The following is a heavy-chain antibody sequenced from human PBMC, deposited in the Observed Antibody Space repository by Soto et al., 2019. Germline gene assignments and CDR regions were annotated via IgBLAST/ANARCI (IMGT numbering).Heavy chain of an antibody. D-gene: IGHD3-3*02. CDR2: IYPGDFDT. Sequence: PGESLKISCKGFGYSFTTYWIRCVRQMPGKCLEWMVIIYPGDFDTRYSPSFRGQVTIAADNSIRTAYLQWSSLKASDTAMYYCARASWTFVDTHHLDYWGKGTLVSV. CDR3: ARASWTFVDTHHLDY. J-gene: IGHJ4*02. V-gene: IGHV5-51*01. CDR1: GYSFTTYW.